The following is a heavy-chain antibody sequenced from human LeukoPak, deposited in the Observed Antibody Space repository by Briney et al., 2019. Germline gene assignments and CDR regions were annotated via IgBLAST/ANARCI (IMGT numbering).Heavy chain of an antibody. Sequence: PGGSLRLSCAASGFTFSSYAMHWVRQPPGKGLEWIGEINHSGSTNYNPSLKSRVTISVDTSKNQFSLKLSSVTAADTAVYYCARGGSRRMGSSSGMDVWGQGTTVTVSS. CDR2: INHSGST. CDR3: ARGGSRRMGSSSGMDV. J-gene: IGHJ6*02. D-gene: IGHD6-6*01. CDR1: GFTFSSYA. V-gene: IGHV4-34*01.